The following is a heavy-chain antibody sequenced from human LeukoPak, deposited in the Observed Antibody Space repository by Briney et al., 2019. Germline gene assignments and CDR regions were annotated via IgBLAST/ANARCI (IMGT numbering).Heavy chain of an antibody. D-gene: IGHD3-10*01. CDR1: EFTSNRDW. CDR2: IKYDGSEA. Sequence: PGGSLRLSCVASASEFTSNRDWMRWVRQAPGKGLEWVDNIKYDGSEACYVDSVKDRFSISRDNARNSLSLHMNSLTIDDAGVYVCARDALFGSGKTHLDFWGQGTLVCVSS. J-gene: IGHJ4*02. CDR3: ARDALFGSGKTHLDF. V-gene: IGHV3-7*04.